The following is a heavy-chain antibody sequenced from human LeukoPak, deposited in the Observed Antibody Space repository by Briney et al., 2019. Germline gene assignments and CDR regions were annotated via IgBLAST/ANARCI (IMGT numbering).Heavy chain of an antibody. CDR3: AREEEWYASGTYYKGFDS. Sequence: NPGGSVRLSCAASGFTFSNYNMNWVRQAPGKGLEWVSCISTRSTYIYYADSVKGRFTISRDNAKNSLYLQMNSLRADDTAVYYCAREEEWYASGTYYKGFDSWGQGALVTVSS. D-gene: IGHD3-10*01. CDR2: ISTRSTYI. V-gene: IGHV3-21*01. CDR1: GFTFSNYN. J-gene: IGHJ4*02.